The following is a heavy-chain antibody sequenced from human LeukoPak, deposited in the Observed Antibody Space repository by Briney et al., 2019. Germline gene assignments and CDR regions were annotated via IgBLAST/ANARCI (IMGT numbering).Heavy chain of an antibody. V-gene: IGHV3-23*01. D-gene: IGHD1-26*01. J-gene: IGHJ3*02. CDR1: GFTFSDHA. CDR2: VSGAGGII. Sequence: PGGSLRLSCAASGFTFSDHAMAWVRQAPGKGLEWVSVVSGAGGIIYYADSVKGRFTISRDNSKNTLYLQMNSLRAEDTATYYCAKDFAVGGPQGVLDIWGQGTMVTVSS. CDR3: AKDFAVGGPQGVLDI.